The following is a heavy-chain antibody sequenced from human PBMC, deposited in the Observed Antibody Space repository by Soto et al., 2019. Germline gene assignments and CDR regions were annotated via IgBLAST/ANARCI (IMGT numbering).Heavy chain of an antibody. J-gene: IGHJ4*01. CDR1: GGPFPTGGYY. CDR2: NHYRGDP. Sequence: SETISLSGTVSGGPFPTGGYYWSWIRQEPGKGLEWIGYNHYRGDPSYNPSLRSRVTISTDTSKTQFSLRLRSVTSADTAVYYCARRDYQVSSVFDYGGHGMLVTVSS. V-gene: IGHV4-31*03. CDR3: ARRDYQVSSVFDY. D-gene: IGHD3-10*01.